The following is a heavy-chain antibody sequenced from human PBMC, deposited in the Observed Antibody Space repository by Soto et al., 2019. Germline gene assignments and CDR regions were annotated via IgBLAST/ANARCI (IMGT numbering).Heavy chain of an antibody. Sequence: QVQLQESGPGLVKPSETLSLTCTVSGGTISSWYWSWIRQRPGKGLEWIGYSYYSGSTNCNPSLKSRVTISVDTSKNQFSLKLSSVTAADTAVFYCARRYGSAIDYWGQGTLVTVSS. CDR1: GGTISSWY. CDR3: ARRYGSAIDY. J-gene: IGHJ4*02. CDR2: SYYSGST. V-gene: IGHV4-59*08. D-gene: IGHD1-26*01.